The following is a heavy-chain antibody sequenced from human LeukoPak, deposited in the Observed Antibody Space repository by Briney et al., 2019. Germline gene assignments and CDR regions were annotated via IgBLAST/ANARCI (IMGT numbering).Heavy chain of an antibody. CDR2: IWYDGSNK. J-gene: IGHJ3*02. Sequence: GGSLRLSCAASGFTFSSYGMHWVRQAPGKGLEWVAVIWYDGSNKYYADSVKGRFTISRDNSKNTLYLQMNSLRAEDTAVYYCAKALMIFGDFDIWGQGTMVTVSS. CDR1: GFTFSSYG. V-gene: IGHV3-33*06. D-gene: IGHD3/OR15-3a*01. CDR3: AKALMIFGDFDI.